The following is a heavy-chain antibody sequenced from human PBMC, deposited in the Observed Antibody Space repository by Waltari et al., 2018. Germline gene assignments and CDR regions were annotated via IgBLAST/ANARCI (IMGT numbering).Heavy chain of an antibody. D-gene: IGHD5-12*01. CDR2: YVPEDGET. CDR3: ATDHYRQSGYDS. Sequence: QVQLVQSGAEGKKPGASVKVSCKGSGYTLTDSPMHWVRQAPGKGLEWMGGYVPEDGETIYAQSFQGRVAMTEDSSTDTAYMELTSLTSEDTAVYYCATDHYRQSGYDSWGQGTLVTVSS. J-gene: IGHJ5*02. CDR1: GYTLTDSP. V-gene: IGHV1-24*01.